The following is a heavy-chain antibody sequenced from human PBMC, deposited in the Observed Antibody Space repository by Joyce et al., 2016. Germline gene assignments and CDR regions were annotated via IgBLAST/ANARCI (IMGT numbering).Heavy chain of an antibody. CDR2: IKSKANGATT. Sequence: EVQLVESGGGLVEPGGSLRLSCAASGFPFSIAWMTWIRQAPGKGLEWVGFIKSKANGATTGYGAPVKGIFTISRDDSKSIVYLQMNSLKSDDTAVYYCGGWRIWGQGTLVTVSS. J-gene: IGHJ4*02. CDR3: GGWRI. CDR1: GFPFSIAW. V-gene: IGHV3-15*01. D-gene: IGHD3-16*01.